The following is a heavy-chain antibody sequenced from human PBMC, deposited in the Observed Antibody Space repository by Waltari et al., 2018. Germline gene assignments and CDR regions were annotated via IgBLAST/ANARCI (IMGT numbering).Heavy chain of an antibody. CDR3: ARDEGYYDSSGRSDY. Sequence: QLQLQESGPGLVKPSETLSLTCTVSGGSISSSSYYWGWIRQPPGKGLEWIGSIYYSGRTYDNPSLKSRVTISVDTSKNQFSLKLSSVTAADTAVYYCARDEGYYDSSGRSDYWGQGTLVTVSS. V-gene: IGHV4-39*07. D-gene: IGHD3-22*01. J-gene: IGHJ4*02. CDR1: GGSISSSSYY. CDR2: IYYSGRT.